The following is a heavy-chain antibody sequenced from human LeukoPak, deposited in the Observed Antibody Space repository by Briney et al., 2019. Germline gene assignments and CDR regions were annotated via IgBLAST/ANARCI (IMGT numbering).Heavy chain of an antibody. CDR2: INHSGST. CDR3: ARGKAYYYYMDV. Sequence: SETLSLTCAVYGGSFSGYYWSWIRQPPGKGLEWIGEINHSGSTNYNPSLKSRVTISVDTSKNQFSLKPSSVTAADTAVYYCARGKAYYYYMDVWGKGTTVTVSS. CDR1: GGSFSGYY. V-gene: IGHV4-34*01. J-gene: IGHJ6*03.